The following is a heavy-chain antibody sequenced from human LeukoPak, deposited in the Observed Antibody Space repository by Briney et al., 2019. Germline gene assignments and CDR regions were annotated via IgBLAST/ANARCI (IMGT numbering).Heavy chain of an antibody. Sequence: ESGGSLRLSCVASGFTVSTNYMNWVRQAPGKGLEWVSVIYSDGSTYYADSVKDRFTISRHESKNTLYLQMSSLRAEDTAVYYCVKSLLPASMWAAFDIWGQGTMVTVS. CDR1: GFTVSTNY. J-gene: IGHJ3*02. D-gene: IGHD2-2*01. CDR2: IYSDGST. V-gene: IGHV3-53*01. CDR3: VKSLLPASMWAAFDI.